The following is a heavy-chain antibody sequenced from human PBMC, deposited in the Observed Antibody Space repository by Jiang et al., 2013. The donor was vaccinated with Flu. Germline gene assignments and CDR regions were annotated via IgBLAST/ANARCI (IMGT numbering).Heavy chain of an antibody. CDR3: ARAQKYSGFELPYFDF. D-gene: IGHD5-12*01. Sequence: LLKPSETLSLTCTVSGGSISSSSYYWVWIRQPPGKGLEWIGSIYDSGSTYYNPSLKSRVTMSADTSKNQFSLRLSSVTAADTAVYYCARAQKYSGFELPYFDFWGQGTLVTVSS. CDR2: IYDSGST. V-gene: IGHV4-39*07. J-gene: IGHJ4*02. CDR1: GGSISSSSYY.